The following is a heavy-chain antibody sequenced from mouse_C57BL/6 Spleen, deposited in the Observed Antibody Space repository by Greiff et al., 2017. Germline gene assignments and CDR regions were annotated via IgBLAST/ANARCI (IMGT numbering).Heavy chain of an antibody. CDR3: ARDYYGPFAY. CDR2: IYPGGGDT. J-gene: IGHJ3*01. Sequence: VQLQQSGAGLVKPGASVKISCKASGYAFSSYWMNWVKQRPGKGLEWIVQIYPGGGDTSYNGTFKGSATLPADKSSITAYMQVSSLTAEDSAVYFCARDYYGPFAYWGQGTLVTVSA. V-gene: IGHV1-80*01. CDR1: GYAFSSYW. D-gene: IGHD1-2*01.